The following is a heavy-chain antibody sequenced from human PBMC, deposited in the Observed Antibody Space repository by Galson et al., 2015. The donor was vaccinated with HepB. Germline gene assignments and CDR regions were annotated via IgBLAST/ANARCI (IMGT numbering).Heavy chain of an antibody. D-gene: IGHD6-19*01. CDR1: GFTFSSYA. V-gene: IGHV3-30-3*01. CDR2: ISYDGSNK. J-gene: IGHJ6*02. Sequence: SLRLSCAASGFTFSSYAMHWVRQAPGKGLEWVAVISYDGSNKYYADSVKGRFTISRDNSKNTLYLQMNSLRAEDTAVYYCAREYSSLLRGYYYGMDVWGQGTTVTVSS. CDR3: AREYSSLLRGYYYGMDV.